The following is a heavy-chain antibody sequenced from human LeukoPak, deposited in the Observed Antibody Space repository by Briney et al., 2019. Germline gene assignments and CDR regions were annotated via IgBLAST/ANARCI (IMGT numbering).Heavy chain of an antibody. Sequence: SETLSLTCAVYGGSFSGYYWSWIRQPPGKGLEWIGEINHSGSTNYNPSLKSRVTISVDTSKNQFSLKLSSVTAADTAVYYCARGGLRYSDWFPRHNWFDPWGQGTLVTVSS. J-gene: IGHJ5*02. CDR1: GGSFSGYY. CDR2: INHSGST. CDR3: ARGGLRYSDWFPRHNWFDP. D-gene: IGHD3-9*01. V-gene: IGHV4-34*01.